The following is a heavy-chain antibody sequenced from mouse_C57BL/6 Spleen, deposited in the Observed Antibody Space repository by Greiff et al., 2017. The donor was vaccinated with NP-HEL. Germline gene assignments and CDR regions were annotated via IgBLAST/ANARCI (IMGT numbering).Heavy chain of an antibody. D-gene: IGHD1-1*01. CDR2: IYPGGGDT. CDR1: GYAFSSSW. J-gene: IGHJ2*01. CDR3: ARGDYYGSDPDY. Sequence: QVQLQQSGPELVKPGASVKISCKASGYAFSSSWMNWVKQRPGKGLEWIGRIYPGGGDTNYNGKLKGQATLTADKASSTAYMQRSSLTTEDSAVYFCARGDYYGSDPDYWGQGTTLTVSS. V-gene: IGHV1-82*01.